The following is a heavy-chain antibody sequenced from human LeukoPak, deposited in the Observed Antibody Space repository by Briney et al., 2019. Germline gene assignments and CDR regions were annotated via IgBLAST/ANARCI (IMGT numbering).Heavy chain of an antibody. V-gene: IGHV1-69*02. D-gene: IGHD6-19*01. Sequence: ASVKVSCKASGGTFSSYTISWVRQAPGQGLEWMGRIIPILGIANYAQKFQGRVTITADKSTSTAYMELSSLRSEDKAVYYCARGKRSSEVDVWAKGPRSPSP. CDR2: IIPILGIA. CDR3: ARGKRSSEVDV. CDR1: GGTFSSYT. J-gene: IGHJ6*02.